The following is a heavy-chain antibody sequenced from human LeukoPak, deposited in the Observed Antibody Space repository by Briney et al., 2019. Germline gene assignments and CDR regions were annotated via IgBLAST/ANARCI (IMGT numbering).Heavy chain of an antibody. D-gene: IGHD6-13*01. CDR3: ARGRYSSSQNWFDP. CDR2: MNPNSGST. Sequence: ASVKVSCKASGYTFTSYDINWVRQATGQGLEWMGWMNPNSGSTGYAQKFQGRVAMTRNTSISTAYMELSSLRSEDTAVYYCARGRYSSSQNWFDPWGQGTLVTVSS. V-gene: IGHV1-8*01. CDR1: GYTFTSYD. J-gene: IGHJ5*02.